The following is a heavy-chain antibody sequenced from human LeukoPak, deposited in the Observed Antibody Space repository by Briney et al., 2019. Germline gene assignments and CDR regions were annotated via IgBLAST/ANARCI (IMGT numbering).Heavy chain of an antibody. D-gene: IGHD2-2*01. Sequence: SETLSLTCTVSGGSISSSSYYWGWIRQPPGKGLEWIGSIYYSGSTYYNPSLKSRVTISVDTSKNQFSLKLSSVTAADTTVYYCARQPVVPAASTVEGWFDPWGQGTLVTVSS. V-gene: IGHV4-39*01. CDR2: IYYSGST. CDR1: GGSISSSSYY. J-gene: IGHJ5*02. CDR3: ARQPVVPAASTVEGWFDP.